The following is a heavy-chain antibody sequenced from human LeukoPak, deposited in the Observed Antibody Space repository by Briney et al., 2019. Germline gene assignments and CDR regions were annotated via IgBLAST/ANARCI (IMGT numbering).Heavy chain of an antibody. CDR3: ARDPPGLVTLDY. D-gene: IGHD3/OR15-3a*01. V-gene: IGHV3-9*01. CDR2: ISWNSGSI. CDR1: GFTFYDYA. J-gene: IGHJ4*02. Sequence: GGSLRLSCAASGFTFYDYAMHWVRQAPGKGLEWVSGISWNSGSIVYADSVKGRFTISRDNAKNSLYLQMNSLRAEDTAVYYCARDPPGLVTLDYWGQGTLVTVSS.